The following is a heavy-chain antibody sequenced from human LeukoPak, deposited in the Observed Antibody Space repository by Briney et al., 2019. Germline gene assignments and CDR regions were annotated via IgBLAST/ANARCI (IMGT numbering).Heavy chain of an antibody. Sequence: GGSLRLSCVASGFTFSKSAMSWVRQAPGKGLQWVSGIGHNGGSTFYGDSVKGRFTISRDNSRNTLYLQMNSLRAEDTAIYYCANGRGVYERMSRFDYWGQGTLVTVSS. J-gene: IGHJ4*02. CDR3: ANGRGVYERMSRFDY. CDR1: GFTFSKSA. D-gene: IGHD5/OR15-5a*01. V-gene: IGHV3-23*01. CDR2: IGHNGGST.